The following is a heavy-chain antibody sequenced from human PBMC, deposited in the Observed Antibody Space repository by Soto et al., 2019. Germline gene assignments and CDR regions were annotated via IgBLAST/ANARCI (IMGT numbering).Heavy chain of an antibody. Sequence: SETLSLTCTVFGESIDSYYWSWIRQAPGKGLEWIGHISDSGTTNYNPSLGSRVTISVDTSRKSFSLKLSSVTAADTAVYFCARDRWMSRANWFDPWGPGTLVTVSS. D-gene: IGHD2-2*03. CDR3: ARDRWMSRANWFDP. CDR2: ISDSGTT. V-gene: IGHV4-59*12. CDR1: GESIDSYY. J-gene: IGHJ5*02.